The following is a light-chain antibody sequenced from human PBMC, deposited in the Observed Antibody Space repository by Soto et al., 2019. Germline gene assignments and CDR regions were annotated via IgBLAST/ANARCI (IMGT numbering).Light chain of an antibody. V-gene: IGKV1-5*03. CDR2: KAS. Sequence: DIQMTQSPPTLSASVGDRVSITCRASQSISSWLAWYQQKPGKAPKLLIYKASCSESGVPSRFSCSGSGTECTLTISSLQPDDFATYYCQQYDSGWTCGQGTKVEVK. J-gene: IGKJ1*01. CDR1: QSISSW. CDR3: QQYDSGWT.